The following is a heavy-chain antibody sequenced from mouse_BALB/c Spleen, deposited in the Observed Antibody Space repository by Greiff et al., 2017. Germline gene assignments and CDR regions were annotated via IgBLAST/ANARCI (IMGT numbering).Heavy chain of an antibody. V-gene: IGHV1-4*01. CDR2: INPSSGYT. CDR3: ARRDYGSGGFAY. CDR1: GYTFTSYT. J-gene: IGHJ3*01. D-gene: IGHD1-1*01. Sequence: QVQLKESGAELARPGASVKMSCKASGYTFTSYTMHCVKQRPGQGLEWIGYINPSSGYTNYNQKFKDKATLTADKSSSTAYMQLSSLTSEDSAVYYCARRDYGSGGFAYWGQGTLVTVSA.